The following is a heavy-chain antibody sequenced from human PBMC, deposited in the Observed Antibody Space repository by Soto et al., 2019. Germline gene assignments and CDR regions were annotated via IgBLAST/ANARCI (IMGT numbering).Heavy chain of an antibody. CDR3: ARQRDSSSWYHYYYGMDV. D-gene: IGHD6-13*01. Sequence: QITLKESGPTLVKPTQTLTLTCTFSGFSLSTSGVGVGWIRQPPGKALEWLALIYWDDDKRYSPSLKSRLTITKDTTKNHVVLTMTNMDPVDTATYYCARQRDSSSWYHYYYGMDVWGQGTTVTGPS. CDR2: IYWDDDK. CDR1: GFSLSTSGVG. J-gene: IGHJ6*02. V-gene: IGHV2-5*02.